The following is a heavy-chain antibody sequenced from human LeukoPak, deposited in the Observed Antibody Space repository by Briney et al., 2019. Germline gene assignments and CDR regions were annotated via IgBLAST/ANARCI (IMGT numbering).Heavy chain of an antibody. D-gene: IGHD1-26*01. V-gene: IGHV3-30*18. CDR2: ISYDGSNK. CDR1: GFTFSSYG. Sequence: GGSLRLSCAASGFTFSSYGMHWVRQAPGKGLEWVAVISYDGSNKYYADSVKGRFTISRDNSKNTLYLQMNSLRAEDTAVYYCAKIVGATKIDIWGQGTTVTVSS. CDR3: AKIVGATKIDI. J-gene: IGHJ3*02.